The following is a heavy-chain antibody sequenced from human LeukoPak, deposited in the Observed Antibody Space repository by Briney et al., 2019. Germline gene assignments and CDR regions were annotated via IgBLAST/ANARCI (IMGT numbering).Heavy chain of an antibody. D-gene: IGHD4-17*01. CDR1: GGTFSSYA. CDR2: IIPIFGTA. V-gene: IGHV1-69*13. Sequence: SVKVSCKASGGTFSSYAISWVRQAPGQGLEWMGGIIPIFGTANCAQKFQGRVTITADESTSTAYMELSSLRSEDTAVYYCARVEALYGDYVTAFDIWGQGTMVTVSS. CDR3: ARVEALYGDYVTAFDI. J-gene: IGHJ3*02.